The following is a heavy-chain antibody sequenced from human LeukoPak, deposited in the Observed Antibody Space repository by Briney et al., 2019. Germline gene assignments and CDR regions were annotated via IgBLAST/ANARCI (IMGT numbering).Heavy chain of an antibody. CDR3: AKDGNVGYYDFWSGNYYMDI. Sequence: GGSLRLSCAASGFTVSSNYMSWVRQAPGKGLEWVSAISGSGGSTYYADSVKGRFTISRDNSKNTLYLQMNSLRAEDTAVYYCAKDGNVGYYDFWSGNYYMDIWGKGTTVTVSS. CDR2: ISGSGGST. J-gene: IGHJ6*03. D-gene: IGHD3-3*01. CDR1: GFTVSSNY. V-gene: IGHV3-23*01.